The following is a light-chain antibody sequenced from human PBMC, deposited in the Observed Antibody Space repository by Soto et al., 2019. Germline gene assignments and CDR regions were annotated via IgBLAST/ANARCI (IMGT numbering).Light chain of an antibody. J-gene: IGKJ4*01. Sequence: EIVLTQSPGTLSLSPGERATLSCRASQSVSSSYLAWYQQKPGQAPRLLIYGASSRATGIPDRFSGSGSGTDFTLTISGLEPEDFAVYYCQQYGTLLFTFGGGTMVDIK. CDR3: QQYGTLLFT. CDR1: QSVSSSY. CDR2: GAS. V-gene: IGKV3-20*01.